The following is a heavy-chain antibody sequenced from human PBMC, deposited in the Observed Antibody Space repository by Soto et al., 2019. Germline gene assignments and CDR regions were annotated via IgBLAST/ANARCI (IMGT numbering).Heavy chain of an antibody. D-gene: IGHD5-18*01. J-gene: IGHJ4*02. CDR3: ARPGAKAMVERWDFYY. CDR1: GGTFSSYA. Sequence: QVQLVQSGAEVKKPGSSVKVSCKASGGTFSSYAISWVRQAPGQGLEWMGGISPVFGTANYAQKFQGRVTIAADESTSTAYMELSSLRSEDTAVYSCARPGAKAMVERWDFYYCGQGTLVTFS. V-gene: IGHV1-69*01. CDR2: ISPVFGTA.